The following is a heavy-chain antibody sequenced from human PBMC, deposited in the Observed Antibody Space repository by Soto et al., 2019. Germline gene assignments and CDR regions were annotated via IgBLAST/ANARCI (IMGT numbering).Heavy chain of an antibody. J-gene: IGHJ5*02. CDR1: GFSFSSYA. CDR3: ARDMYSSDYFVKWFEP. D-gene: IGHD6-19*01. V-gene: IGHV3-30-3*01. CDR2: ISHDGINK. Sequence: QVRLVESGGGVVQPGRSLRLSCTASGFSFSSYAMYWFRQPPGKGLEWVAVISHDGINKHYADSVKGRVTVSRDNSNHSLDLELNSLRLENTAMYYCARDMYSSDYFVKWFEPWGQGTLVTVSS.